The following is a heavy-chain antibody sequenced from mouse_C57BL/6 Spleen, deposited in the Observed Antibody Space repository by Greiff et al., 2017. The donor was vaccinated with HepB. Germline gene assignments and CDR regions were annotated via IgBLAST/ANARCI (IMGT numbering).Heavy chain of an antibody. Sequence: QVQLQQSGPGLVAPSQSLSITCTVSGFSLTSYAISWVRQPPGKGLEWLGVIWTGGGTNYNSALKSRLSISKDNSKSQVFLKMNSLQTDDTARYYCASPSLYYYGSSYEYAMDYWGQGTSVTVSS. V-gene: IGHV2-9-1*01. CDR3: ASPSLYYYGSSYEYAMDY. D-gene: IGHD1-1*01. J-gene: IGHJ4*01. CDR1: GFSLTSYA. CDR2: IWTGGGT.